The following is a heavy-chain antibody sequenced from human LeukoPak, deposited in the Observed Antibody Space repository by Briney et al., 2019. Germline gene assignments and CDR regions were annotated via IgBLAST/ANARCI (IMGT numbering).Heavy chain of an antibody. V-gene: IGHV3-48*04. D-gene: IGHD5-12*01. CDR2: ISGTSSTI. Sequence: GGSLRLSCAASGFTFSSMNWVRQAPGKGLEWVSYISGTSSTIYYADSVKGRFTISRDNAKNSLFLQMNSLRAEDTAVYYCARGGADIVAYNWFDPWGQGTLVTVSS. CDR3: ARGGADIVAYNWFDP. J-gene: IGHJ5*02. CDR1: GFTFSS.